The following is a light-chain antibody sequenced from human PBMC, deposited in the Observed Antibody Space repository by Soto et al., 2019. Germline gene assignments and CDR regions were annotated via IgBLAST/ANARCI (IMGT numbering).Light chain of an antibody. CDR3: QQESAWPYT. J-gene: IGKJ2*01. V-gene: IGKV3-11*01. CDR2: DAS. Sequence: EIVLTQSPATLSVSPGDRVTLSCRASQSVSSSLAWYQQKSGQVPGLLVYDASKRATGIPARFSGSGSGTDFTLTISSLEPEDSAVYYCQQESAWPYTFGQGTKLEIK. CDR1: QSVSSS.